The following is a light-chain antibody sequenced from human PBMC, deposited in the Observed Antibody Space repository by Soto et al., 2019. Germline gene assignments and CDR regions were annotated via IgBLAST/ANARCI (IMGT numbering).Light chain of an antibody. CDR1: SSNIGEHS. CDR2: DNN. V-gene: IGLV1-51*01. CDR3: GTWDSRLNVVV. Sequence: QSVLTQPPSVSAAPGQKVAISCSGSSSNIGEHSVSWFQQLPRTAPKLLIYDNNERPSGIPDRFSASKSDTSATLGITGLQTGDEADYYCGTWDSRLNVVVFGGGTQLTVL. J-gene: IGLJ2*01.